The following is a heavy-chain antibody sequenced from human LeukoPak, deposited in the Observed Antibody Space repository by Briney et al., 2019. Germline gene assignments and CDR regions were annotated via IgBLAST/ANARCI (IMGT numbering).Heavy chain of an antibody. CDR2: IKQDGSEK. CDR1: GFTFSSYW. Sequence: GGSLSLSCAASGFTFSSYWMSWVRQAPGKGLEWVANIKQDGSEKYYVDSVKGRFTISRDNAKNSLYLQMNSLRAEDTAVYYCARGGSSSWYRWAPTPYYFDYWGQGTLVTVSS. J-gene: IGHJ4*02. D-gene: IGHD6-13*01. CDR3: ARGGSSSWYRWAPTPYYFDY. V-gene: IGHV3-7*03.